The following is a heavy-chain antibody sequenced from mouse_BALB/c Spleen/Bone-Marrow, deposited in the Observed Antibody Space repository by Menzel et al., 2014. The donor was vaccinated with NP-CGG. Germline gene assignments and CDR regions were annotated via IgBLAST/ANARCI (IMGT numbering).Heavy chain of an antibody. Sequence: EVKLVESGGGLVQPGGSLKLSCAASGFDFSRYWMSWVRQAPGKGLEWIGESNPDSSTINYTPSLKDKFINSRDNAKNTLYLQMSKVRSEDTALYYCASLHYYGFFAYWGQGTLVTVSA. CDR1: GFDFSRYW. J-gene: IGHJ3*01. CDR3: ASLHYYGFFAY. CDR2: SNPDSSTI. D-gene: IGHD1-2*01. V-gene: IGHV4-1*02.